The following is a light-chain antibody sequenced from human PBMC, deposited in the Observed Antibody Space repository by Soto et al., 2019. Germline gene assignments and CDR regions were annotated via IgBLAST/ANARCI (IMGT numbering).Light chain of an antibody. CDR1: KNDIGLYDF. Sequence: QSALTQPPSASGSPGQSVTLSCTGTKNDIGLYDFVSWYQHHPGKAPRLIIYEVVQRPSGVPDRFSGSKSGNTASLTVSGLQAADEADYFCKSYAGSNTYVFGSGTKVTV. J-gene: IGLJ1*01. CDR2: EVV. V-gene: IGLV2-8*01. CDR3: KSYAGSNTYV.